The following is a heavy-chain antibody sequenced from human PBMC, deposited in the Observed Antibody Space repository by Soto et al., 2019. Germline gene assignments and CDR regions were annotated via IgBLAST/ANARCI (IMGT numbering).Heavy chain of an antibody. J-gene: IGHJ3*02. Sequence: GGSLRLSCAASGFTFSSYGMHWVRQAPGKGLEWVAVISYDGSNKYYADSVKGRFTISRDNSKNTLYLQMNSLRAEDTAVYYCAKPASDDSSGYYAFDIWGQGTMVTVSS. V-gene: IGHV3-30*18. CDR3: AKPASDDSSGYYAFDI. CDR2: ISYDGSNK. CDR1: GFTFSSYG. D-gene: IGHD3-22*01.